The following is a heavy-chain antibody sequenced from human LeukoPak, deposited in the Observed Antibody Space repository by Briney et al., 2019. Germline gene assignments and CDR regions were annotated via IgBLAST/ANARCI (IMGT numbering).Heavy chain of an antibody. CDR3: ATSLI. CDR2: IYTSGST. J-gene: IGHJ3*02. V-gene: IGHV4-61*02. Sequence: PSETLSLTCTVSGGSISSGSYYWSWIRQPAGKGLEWIGRIYTSGSTNYNPSLKSRVTISVDTSKDQFSLKLSSVTAADTAVYYCATSLIWGQGTMVTVSS. CDR1: GGSISSGSYY.